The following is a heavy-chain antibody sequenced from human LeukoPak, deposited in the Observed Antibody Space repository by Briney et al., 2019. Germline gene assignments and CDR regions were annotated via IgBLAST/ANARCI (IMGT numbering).Heavy chain of an antibody. Sequence: ASVKVSCKASGYTFTGYYMHWVRQAPGEGLEWMGWINTNSGGTNYAQKFQGRVTMTRDTSISTAYMELSRLRSDEMAVYYCARAVFRLGFIAVADNWFDPWGQGTLVTVSS. CDR3: ARAVFRLGFIAVADNWFDP. V-gene: IGHV1-2*02. D-gene: IGHD6-19*01. J-gene: IGHJ5*02. CDR1: GYTFTGYY. CDR2: INTNSGGT.